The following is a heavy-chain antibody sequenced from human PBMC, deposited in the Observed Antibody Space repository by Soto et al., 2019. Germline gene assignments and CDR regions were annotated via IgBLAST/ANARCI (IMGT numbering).Heavy chain of an antibody. Sequence: SETLSLTCTVSGGSISSANYYWGWIRQPPGKGLEWIATIYYTGSTYYNPSLKSRVTISVDTSKNHFSLKLTSVTAADTAVYYCARLWSAELFYFHYWGPGTLVTVSS. CDR1: GGSISSANYY. J-gene: IGHJ4*02. CDR3: ARLWSAELFYFHY. CDR2: IYYTGST. D-gene: IGHD3-10*01. V-gene: IGHV4-39*02.